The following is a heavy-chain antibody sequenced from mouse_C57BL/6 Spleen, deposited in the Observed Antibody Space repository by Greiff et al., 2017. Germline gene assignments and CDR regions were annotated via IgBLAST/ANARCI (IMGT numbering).Heavy chain of an antibody. CDR2: ISSGGDYI. CDR1: GFTFSSYA. D-gene: IGHD1-1*01. Sequence: EVQGVESGEGLVKPGGSLKLSCAASGFTFSSYALSWVRQTPGKRLEWVAYISSGGDYIYYADTVKGRFTISRDNARNTLYLQMSSLKSEDTAMYYCTREGTTVVPSMDYWGQGTSVTVSS. V-gene: IGHV5-9-1*02. CDR3: TREGTTVVPSMDY. J-gene: IGHJ4*01.